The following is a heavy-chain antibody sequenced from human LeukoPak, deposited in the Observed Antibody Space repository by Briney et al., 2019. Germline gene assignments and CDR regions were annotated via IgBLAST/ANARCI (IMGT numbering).Heavy chain of an antibody. CDR2: IKSKTDGGTT. D-gene: IGHD6-19*01. CDR1: GFTFSNAW. J-gene: IGHJ4*02. Sequence: GGSLRLSCAASGFTFSNAWMSWVRQAPGKGLEWVGRIKSKTDGGTTDYAAPVKGRFTISRDDSKNTLYLQMNSLKTEDAAVYYCTTDREQWLVLDYWGRGTLVTVSS. CDR3: TTDREQWLVLDY. V-gene: IGHV3-15*01.